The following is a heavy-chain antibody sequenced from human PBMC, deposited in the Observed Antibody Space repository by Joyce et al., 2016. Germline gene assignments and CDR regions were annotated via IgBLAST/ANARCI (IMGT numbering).Heavy chain of an antibody. CDR3: ARTGRFLEWLPDY. CDR1: GFTFNDYW. CDR2: IKQDGSDI. D-gene: IGHD3-3*01. V-gene: IGHV3-7*03. Sequence: EVHLVESGGGLVQPGGSLRLSCAASGFTFNDYWVSWVRQAPGKGLEWVANIKQDGSDIYYVDSVKGRFTISRDNAKNSLFLQMNSLTAEDTAVYYCARTGRFLEWLPDYWGQGTLVTVSS. J-gene: IGHJ4*02.